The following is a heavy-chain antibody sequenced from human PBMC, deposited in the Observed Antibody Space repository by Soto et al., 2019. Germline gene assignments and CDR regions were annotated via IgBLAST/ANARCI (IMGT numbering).Heavy chain of an antibody. Sequence: GGSLRLSCAASGFTFDDYAMHWVRQAPGKGLEWVSGISWNSGSIGYADSVKGRFTISRDNAKNSLYLQMNSLRAEDTALYYCAKSPLMVYAIGYFDYWGQGTLVTVSS. D-gene: IGHD2-8*01. J-gene: IGHJ4*02. CDR3: AKSPLMVYAIGYFDY. CDR2: ISWNSGSI. CDR1: GFTFDDYA. V-gene: IGHV3-9*01.